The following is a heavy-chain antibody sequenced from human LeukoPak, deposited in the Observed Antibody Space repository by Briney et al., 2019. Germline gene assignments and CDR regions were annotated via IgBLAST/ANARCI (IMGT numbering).Heavy chain of an antibody. Sequence: GGSLRLSCAASGFIFSDYYMSWIRQAPGKGLEWVSYISSNGSTIYYADSVKGRFTISRDNAKNSLYLQMNSRRAEDTAVYYCARAPRLRLLFDYWGQGTLVTVSS. CDR2: ISSNGSTI. CDR1: GFIFSDYY. D-gene: IGHD4-17*01. J-gene: IGHJ4*02. CDR3: ARAPRLRLLFDY. V-gene: IGHV3-11*04.